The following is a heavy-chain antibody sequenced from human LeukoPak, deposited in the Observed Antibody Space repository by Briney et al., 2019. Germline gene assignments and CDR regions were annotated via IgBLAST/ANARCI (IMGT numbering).Heavy chain of an antibody. CDR3: AREVGSGNSDRYFDY. CDR2: ISWNSGSE. V-gene: IGHV3-9*01. CDR1: GFSFDDYA. J-gene: IGHJ4*02. Sequence: GRSLRLSCAASGFSFDDYAMHWLRQAPGKGLQWVSGISWNSGSEGYADSVKGRFTISRDNAKNTLYLQMNSLRAEDTAVYYCAREVGSGNSDRYFDYWGQGTLITVSS. D-gene: IGHD3-10*01.